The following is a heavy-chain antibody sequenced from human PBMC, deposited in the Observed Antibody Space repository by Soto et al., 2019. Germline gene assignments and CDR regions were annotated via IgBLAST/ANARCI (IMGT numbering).Heavy chain of an antibody. D-gene: IGHD6-6*01. Sequence: EASVKVSCKASGGTFSSYAISWVRQAPGQGLEWMGGIIPIFGTANYAQKFQGRVTITADESTSTAYMELSSLRSEDTAVYYCARRSIIAARGGYYYGMDVWGQGTTVTVSS. CDR1: GGTFSSYA. V-gene: IGHV1-69*13. CDR3: ARRSIIAARGGYYYGMDV. J-gene: IGHJ6*02. CDR2: IIPIFGTA.